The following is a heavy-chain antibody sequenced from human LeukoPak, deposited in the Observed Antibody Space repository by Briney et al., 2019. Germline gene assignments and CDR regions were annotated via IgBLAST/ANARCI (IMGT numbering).Heavy chain of an antibody. CDR2: SYSGGSS. Sequence: PGGSLRLSCAASGFTVSSNYMSWVRQAPGKGLEWVSVSYSGGSSYYADSVKGRFSISRDNSKNMLNLQMNSLRAEDTAVYYCAKDRCSNGIGCLYYYMDVWGKGSTVTIYS. CDR3: AKDRCSNGIGCLYYYMDV. J-gene: IGHJ6*03. V-gene: IGHV3-53*05. D-gene: IGHD2-8*01. CDR1: GFTVSSNY.